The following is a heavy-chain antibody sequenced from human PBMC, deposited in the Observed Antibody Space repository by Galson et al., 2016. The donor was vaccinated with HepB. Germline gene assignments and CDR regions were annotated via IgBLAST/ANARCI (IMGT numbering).Heavy chain of an antibody. CDR1: GFTFRTYA. Sequence: SLRLSCAASGFTFRTYAMSWVRLAPGKGLEWVSAISGSGGAPWYADSVRGRFTITRDNSRDTVSLQMNSLRAEDTALYYCARDRSYPNDVFDIWGQGTMVTVSS. V-gene: IGHV3-23*01. CDR2: ISGSGGAP. J-gene: IGHJ3*02. D-gene: IGHD1-1*01. CDR3: ARDRSYPNDVFDI.